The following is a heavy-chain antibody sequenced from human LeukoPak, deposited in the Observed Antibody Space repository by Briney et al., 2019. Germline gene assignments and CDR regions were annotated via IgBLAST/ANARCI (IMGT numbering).Heavy chain of an antibody. CDR1: GFTFSNAW. CDR2: ISGSGGST. Sequence: GGSLRLSCAASGFTFSNAWMSWVRQAPGKGLEWVSAISGSGGSTYYADSVKGRFTISRDNSKNTLYLQMNSLRAEDTAVYYCANSRSFFGYWGQGTLVTVSS. CDR3: ANSRSFFGY. J-gene: IGHJ4*02. V-gene: IGHV3-23*01. D-gene: IGHD2-2*01.